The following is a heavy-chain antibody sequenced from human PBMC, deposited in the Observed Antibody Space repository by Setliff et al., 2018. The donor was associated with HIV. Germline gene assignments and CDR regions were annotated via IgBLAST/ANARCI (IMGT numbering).Heavy chain of an antibody. J-gene: IGHJ3*02. Sequence: ASVKVSCKASGYTFTGFYMHWVRQAPGQGLEWMGRINPNSGDTNYAQKFQGRVTMTRDTSISTAYMELSRLRSDDTAVYHCARVLHCGGDCYTDAFDIWGQGTMVTVSS. CDR1: GYTFTGFY. CDR3: ARVLHCGGDCYTDAFDI. CDR2: INPNSGDT. D-gene: IGHD2-21*01. V-gene: IGHV1-2*06.